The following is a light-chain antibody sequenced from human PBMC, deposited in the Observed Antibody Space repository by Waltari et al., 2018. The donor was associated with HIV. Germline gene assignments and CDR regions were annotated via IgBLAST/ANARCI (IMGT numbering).Light chain of an antibody. CDR2: DVS. J-gene: IGLJ3*02. CDR1: SSDVGGYNY. Sequence: QSALTQPASVSGSPGQSITISCTGTSSDVGGYNYVSWYKQHPVKAPKLMIYDVSNRPSGVLFRFSGSKSCNTASLIISGLQADDEADYYCSSYPTSSTWVFGGGTKLTVL. CDR3: SSYPTSSTWV. V-gene: IGLV2-14*01.